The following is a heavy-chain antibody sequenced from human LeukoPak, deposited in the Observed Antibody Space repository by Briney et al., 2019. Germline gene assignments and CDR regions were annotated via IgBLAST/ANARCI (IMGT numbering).Heavy chain of an antibody. Sequence: SVKVSCKASGGTFSSYAISWVRQAPGQGLEWMGGIIPIFGTANYAQKFQGRVTITADESTSTAYMELSSLRSDDTAVYYCARNDWNDPWFDPWGQGTLVTVSS. D-gene: IGHD1-1*01. V-gene: IGHV1-69*13. CDR3: ARNDWNDPWFDP. J-gene: IGHJ5*02. CDR2: IIPIFGTA. CDR1: GGTFSSYA.